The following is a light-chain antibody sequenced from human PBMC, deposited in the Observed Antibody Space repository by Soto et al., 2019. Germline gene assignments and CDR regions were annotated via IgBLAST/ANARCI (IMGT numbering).Light chain of an antibody. CDR1: QSIDSW. CDR2: KAS. CDR3: QQYNSYPPWT. V-gene: IGKV1-5*03. Sequence: DIQMTQSPSTLSASVGDRVTITCRASQSIDSWLAWYQQKPGKAPKLLTYKASSLKSWVPSRFSGSGFGAEFTHTISSLQPDDFATYYCQQYNSYPPWTFGQGTKVEIK. J-gene: IGKJ1*01.